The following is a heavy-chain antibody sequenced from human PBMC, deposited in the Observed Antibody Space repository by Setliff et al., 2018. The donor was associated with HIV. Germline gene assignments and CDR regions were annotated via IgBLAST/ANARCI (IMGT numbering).Heavy chain of an antibody. CDR1: GYTFTTYD. J-gene: IGHJ6*02. D-gene: IGHD4-17*01. Sequence: ASVKVSCKASGYTFTTYDISWVRQASGQGLEWLGWMNPNSGNTGYAQNFQGRVTMTRNTSITPAYMELSSLRSEDTAVYYCARDLRIPYYGMDVWGQGTTVTVSS. CDR3: ARDLRIPYYGMDV. V-gene: IGHV1-8*01. CDR2: MNPNSGNT.